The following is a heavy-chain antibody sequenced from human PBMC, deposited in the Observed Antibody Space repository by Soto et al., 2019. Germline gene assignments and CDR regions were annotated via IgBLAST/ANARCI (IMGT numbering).Heavy chain of an antibody. D-gene: IGHD6-13*01. CDR2: ISSNGGST. V-gene: IGHV3-64D*06. CDR1: GFTFSSYA. J-gene: IGHJ4*02. Sequence: PGGSLRLSCSASGFTFSSYAMHWVRQAPGKGLEYVSAISSNGGSTYYADSVKGRFTISRDNAKNTLYLQMSSLRAEDTAVYYCVNDHDPYDSSSWYYFDYWGQGTLVTVSS. CDR3: VNDHDPYDSSSWYYFDY.